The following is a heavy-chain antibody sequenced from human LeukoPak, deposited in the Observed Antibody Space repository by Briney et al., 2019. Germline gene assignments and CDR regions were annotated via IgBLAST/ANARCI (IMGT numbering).Heavy chain of an antibody. Sequence: GGSLRLSFAASGFTFSDYYMSWIRQAPGKGLEWVSYIDGSSSRINYADSVKGRFTISRDNAKNSLFLQMNSLTVEDTAVHYCASRVAFDIWGLGTMVTVSS. V-gene: IGHV3-11*01. J-gene: IGHJ3*02. CDR3: ASRVAFDI. CDR2: IDGSSSRI. CDR1: GFTFSDYY. D-gene: IGHD3-3*01.